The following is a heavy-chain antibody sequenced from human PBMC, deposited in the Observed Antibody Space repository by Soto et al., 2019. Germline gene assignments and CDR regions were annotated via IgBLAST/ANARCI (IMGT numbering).Heavy chain of an antibody. D-gene: IGHD2-15*01. V-gene: IGHV3-30*18. CDR1: GFTFSSYG. J-gene: IGHJ5*02. Sequence: HPGGSLRLSCAASGFTFSSYGMHWVRQAPGKGLEWVAVISYDGSNKYYADSVKGRFTISRDNSKNTLYLQMNSLRAEDTAVYYCAKDRDCSGGSCYERVFGWFDPWGQGTLVTVSS. CDR2: ISYDGSNK. CDR3: AKDRDCSGGSCYERVFGWFDP.